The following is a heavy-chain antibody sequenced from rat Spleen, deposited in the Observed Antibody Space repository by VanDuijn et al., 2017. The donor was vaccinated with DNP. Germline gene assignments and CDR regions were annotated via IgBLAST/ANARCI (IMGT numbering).Heavy chain of an antibody. CDR1: GFNFNDYW. V-gene: IGHV4-2*01. J-gene: IGHJ2*01. D-gene: IGHD1-11*01. CDR2: INKDSSTI. CDR3: AKGPNYGGWSDYFDY. Sequence: EVKLVESGGGLVQPGRSLKLSCAASGFNFNDYWMGWVRQAPGKGLEWIGQINKDSSTINYNPSLKEKITISRDNAQNTLYLQMSKLGSEDTATYYCAKGPNYGGWSDYFDYWGQGVMVTVSS.